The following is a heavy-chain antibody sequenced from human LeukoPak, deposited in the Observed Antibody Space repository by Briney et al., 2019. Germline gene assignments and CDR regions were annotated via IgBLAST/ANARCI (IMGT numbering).Heavy chain of an antibody. Sequence: GGSLRLSCAASGVTVITNDMTWVRQAPGKGLEWVSVLYSDGNTQYADSVQSRFTISRDNSKNTLYLEMNSLSTDDTAAYYCARGVEPLAANTLAYWGQGTLVTVSS. CDR3: ARGVEPLAANTLAY. CDR2: LYSDGNT. V-gene: IGHV3-53*01. D-gene: IGHD1-14*01. CDR1: GVTVITND. J-gene: IGHJ4*02.